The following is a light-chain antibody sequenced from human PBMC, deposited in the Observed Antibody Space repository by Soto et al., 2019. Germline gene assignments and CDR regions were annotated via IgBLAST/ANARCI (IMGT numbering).Light chain of an antibody. CDR2: ATS. CDR1: QNIRSY. CDR3: QQGYSSRWT. J-gene: IGKJ1*01. V-gene: IGKV1-39*01. Sequence: DIQMTQSPSSLSASVGDRVTITCRASQNIRSYLNWYQQKPGKAPQLLIYATSSLQTGVPSRFSAGGSGTDFSLVISYLQPEDSANYYCQQGYSSRWTSGRGTKVEI.